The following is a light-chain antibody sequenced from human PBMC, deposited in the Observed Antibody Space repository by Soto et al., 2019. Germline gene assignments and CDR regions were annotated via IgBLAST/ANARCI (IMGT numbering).Light chain of an antibody. Sequence: DIQMTQSPSSLSASVGDRVTIACRASQGITNYLAWYQQKPGKVPKLMIYAASTLQSGVPSRFSGSGSGTDFTLTISSLQPEDVATYFCQKYDSAPFTFGPGTKVDIK. V-gene: IGKV1-27*01. CDR3: QKYDSAPFT. CDR1: QGITNY. J-gene: IGKJ3*01. CDR2: AAS.